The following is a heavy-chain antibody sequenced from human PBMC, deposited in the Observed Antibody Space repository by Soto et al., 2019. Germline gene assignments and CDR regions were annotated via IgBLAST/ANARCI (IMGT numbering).Heavy chain of an antibody. Sequence: ASVKVSCKASGGTFSSYAISWVRQAPGQGLEWMGGIIPIFGTANYAQKFQGRVTITADESTSTAYMELGSLRSEDTAVYYCARVADSGYDNPKDHYYYYYGMDVWGQGTTVTVSS. CDR1: GGTFSSYA. CDR3: ARVADSGYDNPKDHYYYYYGMDV. J-gene: IGHJ6*02. V-gene: IGHV1-69*13. D-gene: IGHD5-12*01. CDR2: IIPIFGTA.